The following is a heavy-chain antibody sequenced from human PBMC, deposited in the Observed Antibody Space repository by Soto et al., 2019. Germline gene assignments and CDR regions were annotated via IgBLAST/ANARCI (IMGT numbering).Heavy chain of an antibody. V-gene: IGHV1-2*02. CDR2: INPNSGGT. CDR1: GYTFTGYY. CDR3: AREGTPLGLRATYYYGMDV. Sequence: QVQLVQSGAEVKKPGASVKVSCKASGYTFTGYYMHWVRQAHGQGLEWMGWINPNSGGTNYAQKFQGRVTMTRDTSISTAYMELSRLRSDDTAVYYCAREGTPLGLRATYYYGMDVWGQGTTVTVSS. J-gene: IGHJ6*02. D-gene: IGHD5-18*01.